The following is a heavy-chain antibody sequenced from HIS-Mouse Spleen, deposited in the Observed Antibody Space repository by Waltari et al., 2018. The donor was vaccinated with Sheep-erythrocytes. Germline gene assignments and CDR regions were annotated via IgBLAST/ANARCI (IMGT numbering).Heavy chain of an antibody. D-gene: IGHD5-18*01. CDR2: IYYRGGT. V-gene: IGHV4-39*01. Sequence: QLQLQESGPGLVKPSETLSLTCTVSGGSISSRSYYWGWTRQPPGKGLEWIGSIYYRGGTYSNPSLRLRVPISVDTSKNQFSLRLSSVTAADTAVYYCARHKDTAMVHFDYWGQGTLVTVSS. CDR3: ARHKDTAMVHFDY. CDR1: GGSISSRSYY. J-gene: IGHJ4*02.